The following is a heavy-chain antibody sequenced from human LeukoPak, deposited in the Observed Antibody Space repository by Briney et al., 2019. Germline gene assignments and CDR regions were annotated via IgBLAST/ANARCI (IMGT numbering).Heavy chain of an antibody. D-gene: IGHD3-10*01. CDR1: GFTFSICA. V-gene: IGHV3-23*01. J-gene: IGHJ4*02. CDR2: ISGSGSST. CDR3: AKADGSYKTLIDY. Sequence: SGGSLRLSCAASGFTFSICAMNWVRQAPGKGLEWVSGISGSGSSTYYADSVEGRFTISRDSSKNTVYLQMNSLRAEDTAIYYCAKADGSYKTLIDYWGQGTLVTVSS.